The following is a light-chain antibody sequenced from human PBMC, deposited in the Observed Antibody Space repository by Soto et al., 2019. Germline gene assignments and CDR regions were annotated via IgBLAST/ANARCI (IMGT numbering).Light chain of an antibody. CDR3: QQRRHWPPGLT. CDR2: DSS. Sequence: EIVLTQSPATLSLSPGERATLSCSASQSVSSYLAWYQQKPGQAPRLLIYDSSNRATGIPARFSGSGSGTDFTLTISSLEPEDFAVYDCQQRRHWPPGLTFGGWTKVEIK. CDR1: QSVSSY. V-gene: IGKV3-11*01. J-gene: IGKJ4*01.